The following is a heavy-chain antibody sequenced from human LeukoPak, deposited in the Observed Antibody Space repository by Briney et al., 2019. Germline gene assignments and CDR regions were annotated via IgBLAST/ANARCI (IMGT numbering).Heavy chain of an antibody. J-gene: IGHJ4*02. CDR3: ARLRGGVQLWGD. D-gene: IGHD1-1*01. Sequence: SETLSLTCTVSSGSFSSSSYFCGWIRQSPGMGLEWIATINYSGTTYYNPSLKSRVTTSVDTSNNQFSLKLTSVTAADTAVYYCARLRGGVQLWGDWGQGTLVTVSS. CDR1: SGSFSSSSYF. V-gene: IGHV4-39*01. CDR2: INYSGTT.